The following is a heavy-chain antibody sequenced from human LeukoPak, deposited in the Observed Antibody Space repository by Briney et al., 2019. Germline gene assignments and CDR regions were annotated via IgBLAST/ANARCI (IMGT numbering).Heavy chain of an antibody. V-gene: IGHV4-34*01. D-gene: IGHD2-2*01. CDR3: ARLAIKYCSSTSCYAGDWFDP. J-gene: IGHJ5*02. CDR2: INHSGST. Sequence: PSETLSLTCAVYGGSFSGYYWSWIRQPPGKGLEWIGEINHSGSTNYNPSLKSRVTISVDTSKNQFSLKLSSVTAADTAVYYCARLAIKYCSSTSCYAGDWFDPWGQGTLVTVSS. CDR1: GGSFSGYY.